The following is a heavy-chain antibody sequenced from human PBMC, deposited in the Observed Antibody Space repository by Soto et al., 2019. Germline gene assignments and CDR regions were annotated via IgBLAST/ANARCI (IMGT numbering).Heavy chain of an antibody. CDR3: ARAEYGSFDY. V-gene: IGHV3-30-3*01. D-gene: IGHD3-10*01. J-gene: IGHJ4*02. CDR2: ISYDGSNK. CDR1: GFTFSSYA. Sequence: PGGSLRLSCAASGFTFSSYALPCVRQAPCKGLEWVGVISYDGSNKYYADSVKGRCTISRDHSKNTLYLQMNSLRAEDTAVYYCARAEYGSFDYWGQGTLVTVSS.